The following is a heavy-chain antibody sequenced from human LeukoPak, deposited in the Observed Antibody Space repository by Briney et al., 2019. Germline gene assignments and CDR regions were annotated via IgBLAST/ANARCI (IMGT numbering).Heavy chain of an antibody. D-gene: IGHD1-26*01. CDR3: ARHGNQWELLY. CDR2: IDYSGST. V-gene: IGHV4-59*08. J-gene: IGHJ4*02. Sequence: SETLSLTCTVSGGSISSYYWSWIRQPPGKGLEWIGYIDYSGSTNYNPSLKSRVTISIDTSKHQFSLRLTSMTAADTAVYYCARHGNQWELLYWGQGALATVSS. CDR1: GGSISSYY.